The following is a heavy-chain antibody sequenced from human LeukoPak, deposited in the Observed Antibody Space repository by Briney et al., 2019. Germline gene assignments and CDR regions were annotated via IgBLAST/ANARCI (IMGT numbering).Heavy chain of an antibody. CDR3: ARGDIVVVPEDYYYYGMDV. J-gene: IGHJ6*02. CDR2: IYYNGST. V-gene: IGHV4-59*01. CDR1: GGSISSYY. D-gene: IGHD2-2*01. Sequence: PSETLSLTCTVSGGSISSYYWSWIRQPPGKGLEWIGYIYYNGSTNYNPSLKSRVTISVDTSKNQFSLKLSSVTAADTAVYYCARGDIVVVPEDYYYYGMDVWGQGTTVTVSS.